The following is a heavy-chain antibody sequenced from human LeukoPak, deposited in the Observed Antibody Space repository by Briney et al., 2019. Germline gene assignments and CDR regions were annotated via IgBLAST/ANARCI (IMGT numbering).Heavy chain of an antibody. CDR3: ARAGYSYGRLIDY. CDR1: GGSFSGYY. J-gene: IGHJ4*02. CDR2: IYYRGST. D-gene: IGHD5-18*01. V-gene: IGHV4-34*01. Sequence: SETLSLTCAVYGGSFSGYYWSWIRQPPGKGLEWIGSIYYRGSTYYNPSLKSRVTISVDTSKNQFSLKLSSVTAADTAVYYCARAGYSYGRLIDYWGQGTLVIVSS.